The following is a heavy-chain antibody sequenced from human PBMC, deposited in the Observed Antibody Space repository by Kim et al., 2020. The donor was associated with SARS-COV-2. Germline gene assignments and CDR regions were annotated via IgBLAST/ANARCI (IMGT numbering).Heavy chain of an antibody. J-gene: IGHJ6*02. D-gene: IGHD3-10*01. V-gene: IGHV3-53*01. CDR3: ARHSFPDYYGSGSHTTHYYYYGMDV. CDR2: IYSGGST. CDR1: GFTVSSNY. Sequence: GGSLRLSCAASGFTVSSNYMSWVRQAPGKGLEWVSVIYSGGSTYYADSVKGRFTISRDNSKNTLYLQMNSLRAEDTAVYYCARHSFPDYYGSGSHTTHYYYYGMDVWGQGTTVTVSS.